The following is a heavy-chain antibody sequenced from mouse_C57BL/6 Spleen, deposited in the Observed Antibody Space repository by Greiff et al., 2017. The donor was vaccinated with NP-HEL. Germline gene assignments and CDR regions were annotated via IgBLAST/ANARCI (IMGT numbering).Heavy chain of an antibody. Sequence: VQLQQSGPELVKPGASVKISCKASGYTFTDYYMNWVKQSHGKSLEWIGDINPNNGGTSYNQKFKGKATLTVDKSSSTAYMELRSLTSEDSAVYYCARGGTEVATGYWYFDVWGTGTTVTVSS. V-gene: IGHV1-26*01. D-gene: IGHD1-1*01. CDR3: ARGGTEVATGYWYFDV. J-gene: IGHJ1*03. CDR1: GYTFTDYY. CDR2: INPNNGGT.